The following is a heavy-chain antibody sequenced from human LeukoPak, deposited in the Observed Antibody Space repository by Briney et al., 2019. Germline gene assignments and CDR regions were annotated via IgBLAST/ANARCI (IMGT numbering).Heavy chain of an antibody. J-gene: IGHJ6*03. CDR1: GGSFSGYY. V-gene: IGHV4-34*01. CDR2: INHSGST. D-gene: IGHD2-21*01. CDR3: ARDYIPHPMDA. Sequence: SETLSLTCAVYGGSFSGYYWSWIRQPPGKGLEWIGEINHSGSTNYNPSLKSRVTLSVDTSKNQISLKLSSVTAADTAVYYCARDYIPHPMDAWGIGTTVTVSS.